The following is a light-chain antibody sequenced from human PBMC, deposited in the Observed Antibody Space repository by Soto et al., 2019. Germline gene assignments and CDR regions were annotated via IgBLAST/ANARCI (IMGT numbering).Light chain of an antibody. CDR1: QSVSSQ. V-gene: IGKV3-11*01. CDR2: DAS. Sequence: EIVLTQSPATLSLSPGDRATLSCRASQSVSSQLAWYQQKPGQAPRLLIYDASNRATGVPARFRGSGSGPDFTPTISSLAPEDFAVYYCQLRTNWPPLFTFGPGTKVDIK. J-gene: IGKJ3*01. CDR3: QLRTNWPPLFT.